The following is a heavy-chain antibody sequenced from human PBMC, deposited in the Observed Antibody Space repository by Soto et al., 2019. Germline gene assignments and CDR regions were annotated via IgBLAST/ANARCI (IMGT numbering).Heavy chain of an antibody. CDR1: GYTFTSYG. CDR3: ATLLTPASIAAAGTNYYYYGMDV. V-gene: IGHV1-18*01. CDR2: ISAYNGNT. Sequence: ASVKVSCKASGYTFTSYGISWVRQAPGQGLEWMGWISAYNGNTNYAQKLQGRVTMTTDTSTSTAYMELRSLRSDDTAVYYCATLLTPASIAAAGTNYYYYGMDVWGQGTTVTVSS. D-gene: IGHD6-13*01. J-gene: IGHJ6*02.